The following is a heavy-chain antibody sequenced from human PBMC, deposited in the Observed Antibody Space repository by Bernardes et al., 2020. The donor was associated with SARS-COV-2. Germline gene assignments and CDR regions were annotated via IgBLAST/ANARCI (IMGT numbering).Heavy chain of an antibody. Sequence: GGSLRLSCAASGFTFSSYCMHWVRQAPGKGLVWVSRINSDGSSTSYADSVKGRFTISRDNAKNTLYLQMNSLRAEDTAVYYCARGGYFDLLFTADIGYGMDVWGQGNTVTVAS. CDR3: ARGGYFDLLFTADIGYGMDV. CDR2: INSDGSST. CDR1: GFTFSSYC. J-gene: IGHJ6*02. V-gene: IGHV3-74*01. D-gene: IGHD3-9*01.